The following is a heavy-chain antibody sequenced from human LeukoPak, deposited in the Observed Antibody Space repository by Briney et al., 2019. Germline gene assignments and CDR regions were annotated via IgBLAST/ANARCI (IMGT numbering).Heavy chain of an antibody. CDR1: GFTFSSYS. D-gene: IGHD1-26*01. CDR3: ARRGELLYYFDY. V-gene: IGHV3-21*01. J-gene: IGHJ4*02. Sequence: GGSLRLSCAASGFTFSSYSMNWVRQAPGKGLEWVSSISSSSSYIYHADSVKGRFTISRDNAMNSLYLQMNSLRAEDTAVYYCARRGELLYYFDYWGQGTLVTVSS. CDR2: ISSSSSYI.